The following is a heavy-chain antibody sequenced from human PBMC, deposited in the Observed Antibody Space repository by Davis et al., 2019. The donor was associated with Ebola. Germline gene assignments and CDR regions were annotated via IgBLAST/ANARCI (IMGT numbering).Heavy chain of an antibody. CDR2: ISSTAGVI. Sequence: GESLNISCAASGFIFSDYYMSWIRQAPGKGLEWVAYISSTAGVIYYADSVKDRFTISRVDSANTVYLQINSLRLDDTAVYYCARVRGQGDERYGLDVWGQGTTVTVSS. CDR1: GFIFSDYY. D-gene: IGHD3-16*01. CDR3: ARVRGQGDERYGLDV. J-gene: IGHJ6*02. V-gene: IGHV3-11*01.